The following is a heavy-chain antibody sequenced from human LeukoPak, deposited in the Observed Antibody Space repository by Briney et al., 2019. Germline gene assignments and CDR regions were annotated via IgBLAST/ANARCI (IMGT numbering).Heavy chain of an antibody. CDR1: GYTFTSYD. CDR3: ARDLRRNGDLFWAFDI. D-gene: IGHD7-27*01. Sequence: SVKVSCKASGYTFTSYDINWVRQATGQGLEWMGGIIPIFGTANYAQKFQGRVTITADESTSTAYMELSSLRSEDTAVYYCARDLRRNGDLFWAFDIWGQGTMVTVSS. J-gene: IGHJ3*02. V-gene: IGHV1-69*13. CDR2: IIPIFGTA.